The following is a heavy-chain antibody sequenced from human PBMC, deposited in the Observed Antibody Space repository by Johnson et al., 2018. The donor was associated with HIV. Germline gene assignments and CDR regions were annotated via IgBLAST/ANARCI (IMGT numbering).Heavy chain of an antibody. J-gene: IGHJ3*02. Sequence: QVQLVESGGGVVQPGRSLRLSCAASGFTFSSYTLHWVRQAPGKGLEWVTLISYDGSNKYYADSVRGRFTISRDNSKNTLYLQMNSLRAEDTAVYYCVLGGYNWNYNDAFDIWGQGTMVTVSS. CDR3: VLGGYNWNYNDAFDI. D-gene: IGHD1-7*01. CDR2: ISYDGSNK. CDR1: GFTFSSYT. V-gene: IGHV3-30-3*01.